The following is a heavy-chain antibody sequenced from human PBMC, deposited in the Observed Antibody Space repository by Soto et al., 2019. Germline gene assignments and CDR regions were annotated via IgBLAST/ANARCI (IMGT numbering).Heavy chain of an antibody. CDR2: IYYSGST. D-gene: IGHD2-2*01. CDR1: GGSVSSGSYY. CDR3: ARVSRIVLVPAAPNWFDP. Sequence: QVQLQESGPGLVKPSETLSLTCTVSGGSVSSGSYYWSWIRQPPGKGLEWIGYIYYSGSTNYNPPLKSRVTISVDTSKNQFSLTLSSVTAADTAVYYCARVSRIVLVPAAPNWFDPWGQGTLVTVSS. V-gene: IGHV4-61*01. J-gene: IGHJ5*02.